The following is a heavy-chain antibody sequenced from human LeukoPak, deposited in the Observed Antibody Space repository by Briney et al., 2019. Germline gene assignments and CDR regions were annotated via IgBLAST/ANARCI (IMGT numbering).Heavy chain of an antibody. CDR3: ARQDNTARYFDL. J-gene: IGHJ2*01. D-gene: IGHD1-14*01. CDR1: GGSFSGYY. V-gene: IGHV4-34*01. CDR2: INHSGSS. Sequence: PSETLSLTCAVYGGSFSGYYWSWIRQPLGKRLEWIGEINHSGSSNYNPSLKSRVTISVDTSKNQFSLKLSSMTAADTAVYYCARQDNTARYFDLWSRGTLVTVSS.